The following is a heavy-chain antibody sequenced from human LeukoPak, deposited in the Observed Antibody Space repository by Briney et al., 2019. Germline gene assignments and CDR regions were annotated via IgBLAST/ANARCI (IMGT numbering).Heavy chain of an antibody. D-gene: IGHD1-7*01. J-gene: IGHJ4*02. V-gene: IGHV1-2*02. CDR3: ARDLGITGTYDNHCFDY. CDR1: GYTFTGYY. CDR2: INPNSGGT. Sequence: ASVKVSCKASGYTFTGYYMHWVRQAPGQGLEWMGWINPNSGGTNYAQKFQGRVSITTDESTSTAYMQLSSLRSEDTAMYYCARDLGITGTYDNHCFDYWGQGTLVTVSS.